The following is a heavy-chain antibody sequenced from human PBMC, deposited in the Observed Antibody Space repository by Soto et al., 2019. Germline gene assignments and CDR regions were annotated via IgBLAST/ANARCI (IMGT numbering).Heavy chain of an antibody. CDR1: GGSCSGFF. V-gene: IGHV4-34*02. Sequence: QVQLQQWGAGVLKPSETLSLTCAVHGGSCSGFFWTWIRQPPGQGLEWIGEINHSGSTNWNPPLKSRVTISVDTSENQFSLRLTSVTAADTAVYYCARGQWLPRGEYWGQGTLVTVSS. CDR2: INHSGST. CDR3: ARGQWLPRGEY. J-gene: IGHJ4*02. D-gene: IGHD6-19*01.